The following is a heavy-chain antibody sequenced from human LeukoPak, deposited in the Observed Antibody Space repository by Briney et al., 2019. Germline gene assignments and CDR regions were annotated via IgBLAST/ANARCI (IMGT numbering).Heavy chain of an antibody. J-gene: IGHJ4*02. CDR1: GYTFTGYY. V-gene: IGHV1-2*02. Sequence: ASVKVSCKASGYTFTGYYMHWVRQAPGQGLEWMGWINPNSGGTNYAQKFQGRVTLTRDTSISTAYMELSRLRSDDTAVYYCARNAFDYGDYGYWGQGTLVTVSS. CDR2: INPNSGGT. CDR3: ARNAFDYGDYGY. D-gene: IGHD4-17*01.